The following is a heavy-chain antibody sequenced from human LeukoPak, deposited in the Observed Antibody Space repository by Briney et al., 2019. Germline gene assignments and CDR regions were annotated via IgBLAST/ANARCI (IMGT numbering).Heavy chain of an antibody. CDR3: ARFESSHYCSSTGCYGMDV. D-gene: IGHD2-2*01. V-gene: IGHV3-21*01. Sequence: GGSLRLSCAASGFTFSSYSMNWVRQAPGKGLEWVSSISSSSYIYYADSVKGRFTISRDNAKNSLYLQMNSLRAEDTAVYYCARFESSHYCSSTGCYGMDVWGQGTTVTVSS. J-gene: IGHJ6*02. CDR2: ISSSSYI. CDR1: GFTFSSYS.